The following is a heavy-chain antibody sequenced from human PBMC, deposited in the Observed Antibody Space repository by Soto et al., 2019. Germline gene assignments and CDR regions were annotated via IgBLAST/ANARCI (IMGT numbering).Heavy chain of an antibody. Sequence: GESLKISCKGSGYGFTSYWISWVRQMPGKGLEWMGRIDPSDSYTNYSPSFQGHVTMSADKSISTAYLQWNSLKAPDTAMYYCARHSSDGSGEDFDYWGQGTLVTVSS. J-gene: IGHJ4*02. CDR1: GYGFTSYW. D-gene: IGHD6-19*01. CDR3: ARHSSDGSGEDFDY. CDR2: IDPSDSYT. V-gene: IGHV5-10-1*01.